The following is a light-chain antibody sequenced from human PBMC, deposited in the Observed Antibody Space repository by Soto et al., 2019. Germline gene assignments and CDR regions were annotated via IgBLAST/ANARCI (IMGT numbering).Light chain of an antibody. CDR1: QSISSY. CDR2: AAS. Sequence: DIQMTQSPSSLSASVGDRVTITCRASQSISSYLNWYQQKPGKAPKLLIYAASSLQSGVPSRFSGSGSGTDFTLTISSLHPEDFPTYSCQPRYSTPWTFGQGTKVDI. CDR3: QPRYSTPWT. J-gene: IGKJ1*01. V-gene: IGKV1-39*01.